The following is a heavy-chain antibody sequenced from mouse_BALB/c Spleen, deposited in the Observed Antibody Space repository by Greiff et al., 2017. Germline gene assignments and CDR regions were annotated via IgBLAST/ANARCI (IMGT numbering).Heavy chain of an antibody. V-gene: IGHV1S22*01. Sequence: LQQPGSELVRPGAAVKLSCKASGYTFTSYWMHWVKQRHGQGLEWIGNIYPGSGSTNYDEKFKSKGTLTVDTSSSTAYMHLSSLTSEDSAVYYCTRRGLDAMDYWGQGTSVTVSS. CDR2: IYPGSGST. CDR3: TRRGLDAMDY. CDR1: GYTFTSYW. D-gene: IGHD2-4*01. J-gene: IGHJ4*01.